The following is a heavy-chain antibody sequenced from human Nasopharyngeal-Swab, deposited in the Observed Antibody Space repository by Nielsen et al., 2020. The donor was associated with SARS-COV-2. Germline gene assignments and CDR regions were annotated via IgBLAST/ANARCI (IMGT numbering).Heavy chain of an antibody. CDR3: ARQGVFVPAYFHQYYMDV. V-gene: IGHV3-7*03. CDR1: GFSFSTYW. J-gene: IGHJ6*03. CDR2: IKQDGSEK. Sequence: ESLKISCAASGFSFSTYWMTWVRQAPGKGPEWVANIKQDGSEKYYVDSVKGRFTVSRDNPKNLLYLQVNSLRAEDTAVYYCARQGVFVPAYFHQYYMDVWGKGTTVTVSS. D-gene: IGHD3-16*02.